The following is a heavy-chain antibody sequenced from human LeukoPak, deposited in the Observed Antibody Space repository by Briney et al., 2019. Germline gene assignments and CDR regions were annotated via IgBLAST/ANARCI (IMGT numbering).Heavy chain of an antibody. Sequence: GGSLRLSCAASGFSFSSYWMHWVRQAPGKGLEWVSVIYSGGSTYYADSVKGRFTISRDNSKNTLYLQMNSLRAEDTAVYYCARGMAVTGPLAYYYYGMDVWGQGTTVTVSS. J-gene: IGHJ6*02. D-gene: IGHD1-20*01. CDR1: GFSFSSYW. V-gene: IGHV3-66*02. CDR3: ARGMAVTGPLAYYYYGMDV. CDR2: IYSGGST.